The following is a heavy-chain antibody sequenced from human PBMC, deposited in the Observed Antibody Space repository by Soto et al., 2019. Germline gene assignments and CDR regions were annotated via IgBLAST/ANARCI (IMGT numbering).Heavy chain of an antibody. J-gene: IGHJ6*02. CDR1: GGSISSGDYY. CDR3: AREQAAVGTDYYYGMDV. D-gene: IGHD6-13*01. V-gene: IGHV4-30-4*01. Sequence: QVQLQESGPGLVKPSQTLSLTCTVSGGSISSGDYYWSWIRQPPGKGLEWIGYIYYSGSTYYNPSLKSRVTISVDASKNQFSLKLSSVTAADTAVYYWAREQAAVGTDYYYGMDVWGQGITVTVSS. CDR2: IYYSGST.